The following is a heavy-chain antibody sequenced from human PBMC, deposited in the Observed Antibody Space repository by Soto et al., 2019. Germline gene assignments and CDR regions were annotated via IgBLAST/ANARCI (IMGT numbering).Heavy chain of an antibody. CDR1: GGTISSADYD. V-gene: IGHV4-30-4*02. J-gene: IGHJ6*02. Sequence: PSDTPALTCTASGGTISSADYDGSWIRQPPGKGLEWIGYIYYSGSTYYNPSLKSRVTISVDTSKNQFSLKLSSVTAADTAVYYCARDGYLSRDYGSGSPVYGMDVWGQATTVTV. CDR3: ARDGYLSRDYGSGSPVYGMDV. CDR2: IYYSGST. D-gene: IGHD3-10*01.